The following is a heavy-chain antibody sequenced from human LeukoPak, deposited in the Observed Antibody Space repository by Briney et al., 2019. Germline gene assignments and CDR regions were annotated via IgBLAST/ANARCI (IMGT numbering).Heavy chain of an antibody. CDR3: AKVIAVAGVFDD. D-gene: IGHD6-19*01. CDR2: ISSTSSYI. CDR1: GFIFDDYG. J-gene: IGHJ4*02. Sequence: PGGSLRLSCAAFGFIFDDYGMSWVRQAPGKGLEWVSSISSTSSYIYYADSVKGRFTISRDNAKNSMYLQMNSLRAEDTAVYYCAKVIAVAGVFDDWGQGTLVTVSS. V-gene: IGHV3-21*04.